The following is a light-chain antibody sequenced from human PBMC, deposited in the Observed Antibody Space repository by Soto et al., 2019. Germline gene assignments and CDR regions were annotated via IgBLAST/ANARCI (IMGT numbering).Light chain of an antibody. CDR1: SSDVGTYNL. J-gene: IGLJ1*01. CDR3: CSYVGSSTYV. CDR2: EGT. Sequence: QSVLTQPASVSGSPGQSITISCTGTSSDVGTYNLVSWYQQHPGKAPKLMVYEGTKRPSGVSNRFSGSKSGNTASLTISGLQAEDEADYYCCSYVGSSTYVFGTGIKVTVL. V-gene: IGLV2-23*01.